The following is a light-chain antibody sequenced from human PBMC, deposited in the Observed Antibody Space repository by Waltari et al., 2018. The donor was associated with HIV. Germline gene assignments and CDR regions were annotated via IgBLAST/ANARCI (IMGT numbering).Light chain of an antibody. CDR2: EVP. V-gene: IGLV2-14*01. CDR1: TSDVGAYDY. J-gene: IGLJ2*01. Sequence: QSALTQPASVSGSPGQSITMSCTGATSDVGAYDYVSWYQQHPGNAPKLIIYEVPHRPSGVSNRFSGSKSGITASLTISGLQTEDEADYYCSSYTNINTVVFGGGTKLTVL. CDR3: SSYTNINTVV.